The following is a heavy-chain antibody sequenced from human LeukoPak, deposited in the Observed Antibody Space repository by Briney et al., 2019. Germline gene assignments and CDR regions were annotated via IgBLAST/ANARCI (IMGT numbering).Heavy chain of an antibody. J-gene: IGHJ4*02. CDR3: ARDQHDHVWGSYRPYFDY. Sequence: ASVKVSCKASGYTFTSYGISWVRQAPGQGLEWMGSINTYNGNPKYVQNLQGRVTMTTDTSTNTAYMELRSLRSDDTAVYYCARDQHDHVWGSYRPYFDYWGQGTLVTVSS. V-gene: IGHV1-18*01. D-gene: IGHD3-16*02. CDR2: INTYNGNP. CDR1: GYTFTSYG.